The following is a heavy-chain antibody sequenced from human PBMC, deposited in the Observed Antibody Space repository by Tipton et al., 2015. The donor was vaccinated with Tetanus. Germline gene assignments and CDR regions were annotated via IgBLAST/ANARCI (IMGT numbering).Heavy chain of an antibody. CDR3: ARARIHTARAIYYFEY. CDR2: ISSDGRST. J-gene: IGHJ4*02. D-gene: IGHD5-18*01. Sequence: SLRLSCAASEFTFSSYWMHWVRQAPGKGLVWVSRISSDGRSTSYADSVKGRFTISRDNAKNTLYLQMNSLRAEDTAVYYCARARIHTARAIYYFEYWGQGTLVTVSS. V-gene: IGHV3-74*01. CDR1: EFTFSSYW.